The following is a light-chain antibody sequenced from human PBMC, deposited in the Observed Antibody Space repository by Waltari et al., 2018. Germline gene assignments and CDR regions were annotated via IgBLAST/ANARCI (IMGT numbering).Light chain of an antibody. CDR2: DVS. V-gene: IGLV2-14*01. J-gene: IGLJ2*01. CDR3: SSYTSSSTLGV. Sequence: QSALTQPASVSGSPGQSITISCTGTSSDVGCYNYVSWYQQFPGKAPKLMIYDVSKRPSGVSNRFSGSKSGDTASLTISGLQAEDEADYYCSSYTSSSTLGVFGGGTKLTVL. CDR1: SSDVGCYNY.